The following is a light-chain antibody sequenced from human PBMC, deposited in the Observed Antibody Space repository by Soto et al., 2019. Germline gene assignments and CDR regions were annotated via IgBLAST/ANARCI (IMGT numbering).Light chain of an antibody. J-gene: IGKJ2*03. CDR3: LHDAIFPYS. CDR2: GIS. Sequence: AIQMTQSPSSLSASVGDTVTFTCRASQAIRNDLGWFQQRPGKPPKLLIYGISILQTGVPSRFSGSGSGTDFTLTISGLQPEDFATYYCLHDAIFPYSFGQGTRLEI. CDR1: QAIRND. V-gene: IGKV1-6*01.